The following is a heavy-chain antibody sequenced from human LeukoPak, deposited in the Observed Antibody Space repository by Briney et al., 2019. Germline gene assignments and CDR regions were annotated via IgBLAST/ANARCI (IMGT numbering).Heavy chain of an antibody. CDR1: GFPFSDYS. CDR2: LSTNDRTI. Sequence: PGRSLRLSCTASGFPFSDYSMNWFRQAPGKGPEWVSYLSTNDRTIYYADSVKGRFTISRDNAKNSLYLQMNSLRVEDTAVYYCARGLLRSFVSDYWGQGTLVTVSS. V-gene: IGHV3-48*04. CDR3: ARGLLRSFVSDY. J-gene: IGHJ4*02.